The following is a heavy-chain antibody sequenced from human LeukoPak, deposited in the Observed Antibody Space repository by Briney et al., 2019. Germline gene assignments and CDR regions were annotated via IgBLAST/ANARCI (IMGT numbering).Heavy chain of an antibody. CDR1: GGTFSSYA. CDR3: AREQAYYDSSGYYYGAGVYDY. J-gene: IGHJ4*02. CDR2: IIPIFGTA. Sequence: SVKVSCKASGGTFSSYAISWVRQAPGQGLEWMGGIIPIFGTANYAQKFQGRVTITADKSTSTAYMELSSLRSEDTAVYYCAREQAYYDSSGYYYGAGVYDYWGQGTLVTVSS. D-gene: IGHD3-22*01. V-gene: IGHV1-69*06.